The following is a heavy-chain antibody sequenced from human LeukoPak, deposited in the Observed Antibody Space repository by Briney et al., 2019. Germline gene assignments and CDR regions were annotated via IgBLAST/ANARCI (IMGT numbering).Heavy chain of an antibody. CDR1: GFTFSTYA. V-gene: IGHV3-23*01. CDR3: AKSRGPGNFGTFDM. CDR2: ISGSGRST. Sequence: PGGSLRLSCAASGFTFSTYAMTWVRQTPGKGLEWVSGISGSGRSTYYADSVKGRFTISRDNSKNTLFLQMNSLRAEDTAVYYCAKSRGPGNFGTFDMWGQGTMVTVSS. D-gene: IGHD3-10*01. J-gene: IGHJ3*02.